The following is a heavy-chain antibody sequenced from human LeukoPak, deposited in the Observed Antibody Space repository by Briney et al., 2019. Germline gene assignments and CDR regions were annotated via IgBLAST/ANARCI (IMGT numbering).Heavy chain of an antibody. CDR1: GGSISSYY. CDR2: IYYSWST. D-gene: IGHD3-22*01. Sequence: SETLSLTCTVSGGSISSYYWSWIRQPPGKGLEWIGYIYYSWSTNYNPSLKSRVTISVDTSKHQFSLKLSSVTAADTAVYYCARDQSYYYDSSGLYWYFDLWGRGTLVTVSS. CDR3: ARDQSYYYDSSGLYWYFDL. V-gene: IGHV4-59*01. J-gene: IGHJ2*01.